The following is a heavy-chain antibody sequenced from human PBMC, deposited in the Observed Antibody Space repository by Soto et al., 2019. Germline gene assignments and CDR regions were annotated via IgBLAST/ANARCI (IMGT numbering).Heavy chain of an antibody. CDR2: IYYNGNT. V-gene: IGHV4-31*02. CDR1: KFTFSAYA. D-gene: IGHD3-10*01. J-gene: IGHJ4*02. Sequence: VQVVESGGGLVQPGGSLRLSCATSKFTFSAYAMTWVRQAPGRGLEWIGYIYYNGNTRYNPSLRSRVTISADRSKNQFSPNLSSVTAADTGVYYCARDLCPGDGFDYWGQGSLVTVAS. CDR3: ARDLCPGDGFDY.